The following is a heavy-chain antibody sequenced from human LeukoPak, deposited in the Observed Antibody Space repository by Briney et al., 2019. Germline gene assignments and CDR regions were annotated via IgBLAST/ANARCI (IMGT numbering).Heavy chain of an antibody. CDR3: ARVQGSGVYYYYMDV. V-gene: IGHV1-8*01. D-gene: IGHD3-10*01. Sequence: ASMKVSCKASGYTFTSYDINWVRQATGQGLEWMGWMNPNSGNTGYAQKFQGRVTMTRNTSISTAYMELSSLRSEDTAVYYCARVQGSGVYYYYMDVWGKGTTVTVSS. J-gene: IGHJ6*03. CDR1: GYTFTSYD. CDR2: MNPNSGNT.